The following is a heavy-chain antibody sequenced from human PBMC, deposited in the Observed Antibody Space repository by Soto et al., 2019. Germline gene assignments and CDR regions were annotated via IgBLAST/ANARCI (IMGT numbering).Heavy chain of an antibody. J-gene: IGHJ5*02. CDR2: IIPIFGTA. D-gene: IGHD3-22*01. CDR1: GGTFSSYA. Sequence: SVKVSCKASGGTFSSYAISWVRQAPGQGLEWMGGIIPIFGTANYAQKFQGRVTITADESTSTAYMELSSLRSEDTGVYYCARDEDYSDSSGSYYSNWFDPWGQGTLVTVSS. CDR3: ARDEDYSDSSGSYYSNWFDP. V-gene: IGHV1-69*13.